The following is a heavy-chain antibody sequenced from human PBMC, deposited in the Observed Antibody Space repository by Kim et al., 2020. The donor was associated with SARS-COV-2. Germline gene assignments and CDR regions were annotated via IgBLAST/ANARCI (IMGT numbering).Heavy chain of an antibody. D-gene: IGHD2-15*01. Sequence: SVRGRFTISRENAKNSLYLQMNSLGAADTAVYYCARDVSEQLILLYGMDVWGQGTTVTVSS. V-gene: IGHV3-11*04. J-gene: IGHJ6*02. CDR3: ARDVSEQLILLYGMDV.